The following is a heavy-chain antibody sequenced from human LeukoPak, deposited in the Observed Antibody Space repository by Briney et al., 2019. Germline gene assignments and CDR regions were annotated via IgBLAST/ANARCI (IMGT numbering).Heavy chain of an antibody. CDR1: GFTFSRYS. D-gene: IGHD2-2*01. Sequence: GGSLRLSCAASGFTFSRYSMNWVRQAPGRGLKCVSSISNSNSLIYYADSVKGRFTISRDNAKNSLYLQMNSLRAEDTAVYYCARDPPLGSCSTISCPHLDYWGQGTLVTVSS. CDR3: ARDPPLGSCSTISCPHLDY. J-gene: IGHJ4*02. V-gene: IGHV3-21*01. CDR2: ISNSNSLI.